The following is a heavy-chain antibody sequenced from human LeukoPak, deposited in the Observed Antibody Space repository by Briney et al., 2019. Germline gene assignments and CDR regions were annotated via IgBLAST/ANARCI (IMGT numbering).Heavy chain of an antibody. CDR2: INQVGSDK. D-gene: IGHD3-16*01. Sequence: PRGSLPLSCPASGFPFTAYSVSGVRQAQGKGLEWVGNINQVGSDKYNVYSVKCRFTISRDNAKNSLYLHKNSLRAEDTAVYYCARIYGRRGGGTFDYWGQGALVTVSS. CDR1: GFPFTAYS. CDR3: ARIYGRRGGGTFDY. V-gene: IGHV3-7*01. J-gene: IGHJ4*02.